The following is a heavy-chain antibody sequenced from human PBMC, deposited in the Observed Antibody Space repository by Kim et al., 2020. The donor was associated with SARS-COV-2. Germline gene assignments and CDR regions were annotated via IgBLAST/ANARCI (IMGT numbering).Heavy chain of an antibody. CDR3: ARLEGAYCGGDCRHID. J-gene: IGHJ4*01. V-gene: IGHV4-39*01. Sequence: SETLSLTCTVSGGSISSSSYYWGWIRQPPGKGLEWIGSIYYSGSTYYNPSLKSRVTISVDTSKNQFSLKLSSVTAADTAVYYCARLEGAYCGGDCRHID. CDR2: IYYSGST. CDR1: GGSISSSSYY. D-gene: IGHD2-21*02.